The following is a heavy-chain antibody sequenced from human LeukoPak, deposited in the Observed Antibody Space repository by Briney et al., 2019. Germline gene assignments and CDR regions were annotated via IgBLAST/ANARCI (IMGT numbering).Heavy chain of an antibody. Sequence: GESLKISCKGSGYTFTNYWIAWVRQMPGKGLEWMGIIYPGDSDTRYNPSFQGQVTISADKSISTANLQWSSPKASDTAMYYCARPVLSGNYYFDYWGQGTQVTVSS. J-gene: IGHJ4*02. CDR3: ARPVLSGNYYFDY. CDR1: GYTFTNYW. CDR2: IYPGDSDT. V-gene: IGHV5-51*01. D-gene: IGHD1-26*01.